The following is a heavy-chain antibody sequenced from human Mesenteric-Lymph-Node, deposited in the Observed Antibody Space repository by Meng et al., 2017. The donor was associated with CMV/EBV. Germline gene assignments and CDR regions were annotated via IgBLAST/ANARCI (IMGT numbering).Heavy chain of an antibody. D-gene: IGHD2-15*01. Sequence: SITNNNWWRRVRQPPGKVLEWSGKNYHSRSTNYNPSLKSRVTIAVDKTKNQFSLKLSSVTAADTAVYYCAGQRRGYCSGGSCYYFDDWGQGTLVTVSS. CDR2: NYHSRST. CDR1: SITNNNW. J-gene: IGHJ4*02. CDR3: AGQRRGYCSGGSCYYFDD. V-gene: IGHV4-4*02.